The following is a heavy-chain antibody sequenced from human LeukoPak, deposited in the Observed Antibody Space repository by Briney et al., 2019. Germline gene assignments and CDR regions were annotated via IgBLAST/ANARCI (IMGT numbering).Heavy chain of an antibody. Sequence: GGSLRLSCTASGFTFDDYAMHWVRQAPGKGLEWVSGISWNSDKIDYADSVKGRFSISRDNAKNSLYLQMNSLRAEDTALYYCAKDDDDDYRTYYFDYWGQGTLVTVS. CDR3: AKDDDDDYRTYYFDY. CDR2: ISWNSDKI. D-gene: IGHD4-17*01. J-gene: IGHJ4*02. CDR1: GFTFDDYA. V-gene: IGHV3-9*01.